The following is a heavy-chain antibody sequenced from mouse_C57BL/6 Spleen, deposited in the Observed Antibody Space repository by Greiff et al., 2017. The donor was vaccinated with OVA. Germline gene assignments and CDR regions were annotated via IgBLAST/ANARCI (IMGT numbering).Heavy chain of an antibody. J-gene: IGHJ3*01. CDR1: GFTFSDYG. Sequence: EVKVVESGGGLVKPGGSLKLSCAASGFTFSDYGMHWVRQAPEKGLEWVAYISTGSSTNYYADTVKGRFTISRDNAKNTLFLQMTSLRSEDTAMYYCARDLFAYWGQGTLVTVSA. V-gene: IGHV5-17*01. CDR3: ARDLFAY. CDR2: ISTGSSTN.